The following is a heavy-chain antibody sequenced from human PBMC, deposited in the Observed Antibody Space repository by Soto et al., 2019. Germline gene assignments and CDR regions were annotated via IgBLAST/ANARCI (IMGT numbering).Heavy chain of an antibody. Sequence: QVQLQQWGAGLLKPSETLSLTCAVYGGSFSGYYWSWIRQPPGKGLEWIGEINHSGSTNYNPSLKSRVTISVDTSKNQFSLKLSSVTAADTAVYYCARAPADRSFDYWGQGTLVTVSS. V-gene: IGHV4-34*01. D-gene: IGHD6-25*01. J-gene: IGHJ4*02. CDR3: ARAPADRSFDY. CDR1: GGSFSGYY. CDR2: INHSGST.